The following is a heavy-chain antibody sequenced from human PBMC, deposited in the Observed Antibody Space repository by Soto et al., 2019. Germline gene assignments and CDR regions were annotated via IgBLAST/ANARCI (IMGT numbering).Heavy chain of an antibody. CDR3: ARKPRLLEL. J-gene: IGHJ4*02. CDR1: GITFGSRA. CDR2: ITDTGGDA. Sequence: EVQLLESGGDLIQPGGSLRLSCVASGITFGSRAMSWVRQAPGEGLEWVSTITDTGGDAKYADSVRGRFTISRDNAKNSVYLQMNSLRAEDTAVYYCARKPRLLELWGQGTLVTVSS. V-gene: IGHV3-23*01. D-gene: IGHD6-6*01.